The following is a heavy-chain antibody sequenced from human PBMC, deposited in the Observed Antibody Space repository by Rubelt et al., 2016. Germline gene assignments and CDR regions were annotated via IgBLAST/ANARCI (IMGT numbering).Heavy chain of an antibody. J-gene: IGHJ4*02. V-gene: IGHV1-69*13. CDR3: AEYDSSGYADY. Sequence: QVQLVQSGAEVKKPGASVKVSCKASGYTFTSYGISWVRQAPGQGLEWMGGIIPIFGTANYALKFQGRVTITADESTSTAYMELSSLRSEDTAVYYCAEYDSSGYADYWGQGTLVTVSS. CDR2: IIPIFGTA. CDR1: GYTFTSYG. D-gene: IGHD3-22*01.